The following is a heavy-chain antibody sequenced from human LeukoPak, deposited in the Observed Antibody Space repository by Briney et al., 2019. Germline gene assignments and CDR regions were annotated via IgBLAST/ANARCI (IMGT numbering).Heavy chain of an antibody. V-gene: IGHV3-30*18. CDR1: GFTFSSYG. J-gene: IGHJ4*02. Sequence: GGSLRLSCAASGFTFSSYGMHWGRQAPGKGLEWVAVISYDGSNKYYADSVKGRFTISRDNSKNTLYLQMNSLRAEDTAVYYCAKEDRLWSGYYGFDYWGQGTLVTVSS. D-gene: IGHD3-3*01. CDR2: ISYDGSNK. CDR3: AKEDRLWSGYYGFDY.